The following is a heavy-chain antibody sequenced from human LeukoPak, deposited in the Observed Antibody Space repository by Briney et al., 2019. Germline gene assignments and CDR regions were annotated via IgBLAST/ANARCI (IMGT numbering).Heavy chain of an antibody. D-gene: IGHD2-15*01. J-gene: IGHJ3*02. CDR2: ISSSGSTI. Sequence: PGRSLRLSCAASGFTFSSYAMHWVRQAPGKGLEWVSYISSSGSTIYYADSVKGRFTISRDNAKNSLYLQMNSLRAEDTAVYYCARVGDIVVVVAATPAAFDIWGQGTMVTVSS. CDR3: ARVGDIVVVVAATPAAFDI. V-gene: IGHV3-48*04. CDR1: GFTFSSYA.